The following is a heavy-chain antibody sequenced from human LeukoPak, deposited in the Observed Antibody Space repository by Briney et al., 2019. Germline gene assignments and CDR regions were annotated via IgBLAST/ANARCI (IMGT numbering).Heavy chain of an antibody. Sequence: GGSLRLSCTASGFTFSSYAMHWVRQAPGKGLEWVAVISYDGSNKYYADSVKGRFTISRDNSKNTLYLQMNSLRAEDTAVYYCAREDGYSGYDGYYYYMDVWGKGTTVTVSS. J-gene: IGHJ6*03. V-gene: IGHV3-30-3*01. D-gene: IGHD5-12*01. CDR2: ISYDGSNK. CDR1: GFTFSSYA. CDR3: AREDGYSGYDGYYYYMDV.